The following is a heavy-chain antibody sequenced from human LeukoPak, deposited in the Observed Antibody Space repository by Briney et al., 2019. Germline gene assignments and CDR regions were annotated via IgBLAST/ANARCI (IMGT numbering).Heavy chain of an antibody. J-gene: IGHJ4*02. CDR3: AKDTTIAALDY. V-gene: IGHV3-9*01. CDR1: GFTFSSYA. CDR2: ISWNSGSI. D-gene: IGHD6-13*01. Sequence: GGSLRLSCAASGFTFSSYAMHWVRQAPGKGLEWVSGISWNSGSIGYADSVKGRFTISRDNAKNSLYLQMNSLGAEDTALYYCAKDTTIAALDYWGQGTLVTVSS.